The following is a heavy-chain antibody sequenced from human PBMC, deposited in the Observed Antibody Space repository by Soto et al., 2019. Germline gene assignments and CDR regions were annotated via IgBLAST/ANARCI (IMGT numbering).Heavy chain of an antibody. V-gene: IGHV4-59*01. D-gene: IGHD3-22*01. CDR1: GGSISNYY. CDR3: ARGSSGYFPTLFDY. CDR2: VSYSGNI. J-gene: IGHJ4*02. Sequence: PSETLSLTCTVSGGSISNYYWNWIRQSPGKGLEWIGYVSYSGNINYSPSLKSRVTISVDTSKNQFSLNLTSVTAADTAVYYCARGSSGYFPTLFDYWGQGTLVTVSS.